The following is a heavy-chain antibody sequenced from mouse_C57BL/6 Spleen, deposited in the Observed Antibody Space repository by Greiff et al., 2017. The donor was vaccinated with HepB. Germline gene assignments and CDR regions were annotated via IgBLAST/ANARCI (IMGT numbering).Heavy chain of an antibody. Sequence: EVKLMASGGGLVKPGGSLQLSCAASGFTFSDYGMHWVRQAPEKGLEWVAYISSGSSTIYYADTVKGRFTISRDNAKNTLFLQMTSLRSEDTAMYYCARGYYGSSYFADWGQGILVPVSA. CDR3: ARGYYGSSYFAD. CDR1: GFTFSDYG. V-gene: IGHV5-17*01. J-gene: IGHJ3*01. CDR2: ISSGSSTI. D-gene: IGHD1-1*01.